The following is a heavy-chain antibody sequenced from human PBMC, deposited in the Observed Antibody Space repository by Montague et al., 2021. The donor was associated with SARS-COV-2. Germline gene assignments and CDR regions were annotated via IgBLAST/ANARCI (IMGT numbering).Heavy chain of an antibody. CDR1: GGSVSSTDYY. Sequence: SETLSLTCAISGGSVSSTDYYWGWIRQAPGKGLEWIGSIFHSGSTNYNPSLKSRVTIFVDTSKNQFSLKLNSVAAADTAVYYCARHYCSTNNCYNWFGSWGQGTLVTVSS. V-gene: IGHV4-39*01. J-gene: IGHJ5*01. CDR2: IFHSGST. D-gene: IGHD2-2*01. CDR3: ARHYCSTNNCYNWFGS.